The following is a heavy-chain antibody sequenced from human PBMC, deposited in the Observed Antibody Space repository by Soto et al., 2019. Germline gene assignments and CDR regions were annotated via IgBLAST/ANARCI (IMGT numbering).Heavy chain of an antibody. D-gene: IGHD3-16*01. CDR3: ARVSPMGDFDY. J-gene: IGHJ4*02. CDR2: INSDGSST. CDR1: GFTFSSYW. V-gene: IGHV3-74*01. Sequence: GGSLRLSCAAAGFTFSSYWMHWVRQAPGKGLVWVSRINSDGSSTSYADSVKGRFTISRDNAKNTLYLQMNSLRAEDTAVYYCARVSPMGDFDYWGQGTLVTVSS.